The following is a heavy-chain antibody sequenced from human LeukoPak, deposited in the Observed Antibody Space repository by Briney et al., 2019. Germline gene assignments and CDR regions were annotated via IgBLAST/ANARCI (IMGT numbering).Heavy chain of an antibody. D-gene: IGHD2-15*01. J-gene: IGHJ4*02. CDR1: GYTFSGYF. V-gene: IGHV1-2*02. Sequence: ASVKVSCKVSGYTFSGYFVHWVRQAPGQGLEWMGWINPSSGGTKDTQKFQGRVTMTGDTSISTAYMEVNRLTSDDTAVYYCALGYYSGPSCDMGLHWGQGTLVTVSS. CDR2: INPSSGGT. CDR3: ALGYYSGPSCDMGLH.